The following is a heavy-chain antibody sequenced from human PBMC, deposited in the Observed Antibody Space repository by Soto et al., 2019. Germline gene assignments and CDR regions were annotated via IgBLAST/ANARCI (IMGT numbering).Heavy chain of an antibody. CDR2: IYGDGRTT. Sequence: LRLSGEASCFIFSTTDMSWVRQAPGKGLEWVSTIYGDGRTTYYADSVRGRFSISRDNSKNMVYLQMDSLRVDDTAIYYCVKNSGWFNSWGQGSLVTVSS. CDR3: VKNSGWFNS. J-gene: IGHJ5*01. CDR1: CFIFSTTD. D-gene: IGHD3-10*01. V-gene: IGHV3-23*01.